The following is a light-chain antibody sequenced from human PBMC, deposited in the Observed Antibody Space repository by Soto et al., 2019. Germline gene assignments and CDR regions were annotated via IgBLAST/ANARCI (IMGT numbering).Light chain of an antibody. J-gene: IGLJ1*01. CDR2: EVS. CDR3: SSYAGSNNLGV. V-gene: IGLV2-8*01. Sequence: QSALTQPPSASGSPGQSVTISCTGTSSDVGGYNYVSWYQQHPGKAPTLMIYEVSKRPSGVPDRFSGSKSGNTASLTVSGLQAEDEADYYCSSYAGSNNLGVFGTGTKLTVL. CDR1: SSDVGGYNY.